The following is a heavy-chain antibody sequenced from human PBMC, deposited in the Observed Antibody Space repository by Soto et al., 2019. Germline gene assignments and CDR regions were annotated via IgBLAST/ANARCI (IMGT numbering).Heavy chain of an antibody. CDR1: GGTFSNSA. J-gene: IGHJ6*02. CDR2: IMPIFRTP. Sequence: QVQLEQSGAEVKKPGSSVKVSCKASGGTFSNSAISWVRQAPGQGLEWMGGIMPIFRTPDYAQKFQGRVTITADESTTTASMKLSGLRSDDTAVYYCSRDKDRLQLGGNYYYILDYRGHGTTVTVSS. CDR3: SRDKDRLQLGGNYYYILDY. D-gene: IGHD4-4*01. V-gene: IGHV1-69*12.